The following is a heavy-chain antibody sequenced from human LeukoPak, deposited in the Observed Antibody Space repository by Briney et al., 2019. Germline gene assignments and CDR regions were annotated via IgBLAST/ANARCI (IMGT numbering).Heavy chain of an antibody. CDR2: IYYSGST. CDR1: GGSISSGGYY. CDR3: ARTPRNYYDSSGYYFDY. D-gene: IGHD3-22*01. J-gene: IGHJ4*02. V-gene: IGHV4-31*03. Sequence: SQTLSVTCTVSGGSISSGGYYWSWIRQHPGKGLEWIGYIYYSGSTYYKPSLKSRVTISVDTSKNQFSLKLSSVTAADTAVYYCARTPRNYYDSSGYYFDYWGQGTLVTVSS.